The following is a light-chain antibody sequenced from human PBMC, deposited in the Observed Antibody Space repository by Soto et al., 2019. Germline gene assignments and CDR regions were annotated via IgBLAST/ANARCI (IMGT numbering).Light chain of an antibody. Sequence: QSALAQPSSVSGSPGQSITISCTGTSTDVGGYNYVSWYQHHPGKGPKLIIYEVSNRPSGVSDRFSGSKSGNKASLIISNLEAEDESDYYCGSYTSTDTPFVFGNRTKVTVL. CDR3: GSYTSTDTPFV. J-gene: IGLJ1*01. CDR1: STDVGGYNY. CDR2: EVS. V-gene: IGLV2-14*01.